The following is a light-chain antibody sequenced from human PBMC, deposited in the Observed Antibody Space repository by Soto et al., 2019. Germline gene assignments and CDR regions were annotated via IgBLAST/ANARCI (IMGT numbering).Light chain of an antibody. J-gene: IGLJ2*01. Sequence: QSALTQPPSASGSPGQSVTISCTGTSSDVGGYNYVSWYQQHPGKAPKLMIYEVSKRPSGVPDRFSGSKSGNTASLTVSGLQAEDEADYYCSSYAGSIMGVFGGGTKVTVL. CDR1: SSDVGGYNY. CDR3: SSYAGSIMGV. CDR2: EVS. V-gene: IGLV2-8*01.